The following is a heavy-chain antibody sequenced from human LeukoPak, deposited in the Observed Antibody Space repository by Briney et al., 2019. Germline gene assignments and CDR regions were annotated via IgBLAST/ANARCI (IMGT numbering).Heavy chain of an antibody. V-gene: IGHV3-21*01. CDR1: GFTFSNYY. J-gene: IGHJ4*02. Sequence: GGSLRLSCAASGFTFSNYYMNWVRQAPGKALEWVSSISSGSSYIYYADSLKGRFTISRDNAKNSLYLQMNSLRAEDTAVYYCATGVRGYNSALDYWGQGTLITVSP. CDR2: ISSGSSYI. D-gene: IGHD6-19*01. CDR3: ATGVRGYNSALDY.